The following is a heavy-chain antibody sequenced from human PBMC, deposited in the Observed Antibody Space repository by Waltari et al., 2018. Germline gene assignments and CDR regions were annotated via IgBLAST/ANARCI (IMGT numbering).Heavy chain of an antibody. D-gene: IGHD5-12*01. Sequence: QVTLKESGPVLVKPTETLTLTCTVSGFSLSNARIGVSWIRQPPGKALEWLAHIFSNDEKSYSTSLKSRITLSKDTSKSQVVLTMTNVDPVDTATYYCARIPIVATIRYYYDYMDVWGKGTTVTVSS. V-gene: IGHV2-26*01. J-gene: IGHJ6*03. CDR3: ARIPIVATIRYYYDYMDV. CDR2: IFSNDEK. CDR1: GFSLSNARIG.